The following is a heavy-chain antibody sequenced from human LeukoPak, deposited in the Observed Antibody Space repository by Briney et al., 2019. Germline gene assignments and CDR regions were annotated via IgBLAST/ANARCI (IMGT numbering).Heavy chain of an antibody. J-gene: IGHJ4*02. CDR2: IGWNSGGI. V-gene: IGHV3-9*01. CDR1: GFTFDYYA. CDR3: VKVTAAGFVDH. Sequence: PGRSLRLSCAASGFTFDYYAMHWVRQAPGKGLEWVSGIGWNSGGIVYADSVKGRFTISRDDAKNSLYLQMNSLGAEDTAFYYCVKVTAAGFVDHWGQGTLVTVSS. D-gene: IGHD6-13*01.